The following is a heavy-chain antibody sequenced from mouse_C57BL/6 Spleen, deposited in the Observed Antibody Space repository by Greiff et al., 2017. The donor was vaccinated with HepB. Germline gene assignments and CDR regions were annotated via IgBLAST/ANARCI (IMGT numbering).Heavy chain of an antibody. CDR1: GFTFSDAW. CDR2: IRNKANNHAT. Sequence: EVKLVESGGGLVQPGGSMKLSCAASGFTFSDAWMDWVRQSPEKGLEWVAEIRNKANNHATYYAESVKGRFTISRDDSKSSVYLQMNSLRAEDTGIYYCTAADYYGSSYYFDYWGQGTTLTVSS. CDR3: TAADYYGSSYYFDY. D-gene: IGHD1-1*01. V-gene: IGHV6-6*01. J-gene: IGHJ2*01.